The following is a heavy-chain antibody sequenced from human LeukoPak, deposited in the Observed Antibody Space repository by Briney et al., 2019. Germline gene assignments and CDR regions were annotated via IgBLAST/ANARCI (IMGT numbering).Heavy chain of an antibody. J-gene: IGHJ4*02. Sequence: SETLSLTCTVSGGSITSYYWSWIRQSPGKGLEWIGYIYYSGSTNYNPSLKSRVTISVDTSKNKFSLRLSSVTAADTAVYYCARGSSTVDYWGQGTLVTVSS. D-gene: IGHD2-2*01. V-gene: IGHV4-59*01. CDR1: GGSITSYY. CDR3: ARGSSTVDY. CDR2: IYYSGST.